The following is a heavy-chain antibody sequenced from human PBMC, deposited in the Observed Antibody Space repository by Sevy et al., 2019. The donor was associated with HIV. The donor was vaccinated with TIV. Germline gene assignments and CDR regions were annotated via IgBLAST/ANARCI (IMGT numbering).Heavy chain of an antibody. CDR2: LPYDGSKE. J-gene: IGHJ3*02. CDR3: TKDMVTFGGIIDNSPGGFDM. Sequence: GGSLRLSCAASGIRFSSYGMNWVRQAPDKGLEWVAFLPYDGSKEDYADSVKGRFSISRDNSKNTLYLQMSSLRAEDTAMYYCTKDMVTFGGIIDNSPGGFDMWGQGTMVTVPS. CDR1: GIRFSSYG. D-gene: IGHD3-16*02. V-gene: IGHV3-30*02.